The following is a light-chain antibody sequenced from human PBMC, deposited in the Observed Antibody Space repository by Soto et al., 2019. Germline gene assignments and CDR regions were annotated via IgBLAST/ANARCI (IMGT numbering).Light chain of an antibody. Sequence: DVPMTQSPSTPSASIGDTVTITCRTSQTVVSWLAWYHQKPGRPPKPLIYMASILESGVPSRFSGRGSGTEFTLTISGLQPDDLVTYYCQQYNSYPKTFGEGTKLDI. V-gene: IGKV1-5*03. CDR2: MAS. J-gene: IGKJ2*01. CDR1: QTVVSW. CDR3: QQYNSYPKT.